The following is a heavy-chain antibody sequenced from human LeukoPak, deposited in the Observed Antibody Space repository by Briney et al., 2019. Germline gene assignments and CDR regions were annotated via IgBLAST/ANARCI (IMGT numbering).Heavy chain of an antibody. J-gene: IGHJ3*02. V-gene: IGHV1-18*01. CDR2: ISVYNGHT. D-gene: IGHD1-26*01. CDR3: ARGGRWELPRPYAFDI. CDR1: GYSIISYD. Sequence: ASVKVSCKASGYSIISYDINWVRQAPGQGLEWMGWISVYNGHTNYAQKLQGRVTMTTDTSTSTAYMELRSLRYDDTALYYCARGGRWELPRPYAFDIWGQGTMVTVSS.